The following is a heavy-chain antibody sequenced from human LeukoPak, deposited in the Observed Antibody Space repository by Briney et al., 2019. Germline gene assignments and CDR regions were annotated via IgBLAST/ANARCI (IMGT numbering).Heavy chain of an antibody. J-gene: IGHJ2*01. CDR1: GFAFSSYA. CDR2: ISYDGSYK. D-gene: IGHD1/OR15-1a*01. CDR3: AKGTGNWYFDL. V-gene: IGHV3-30*18. Sequence: GGSLRLSCAASGFAFSSYAMHWVRQAPGKGLEWVAVISYDGSYKYYADSVKGRFTISRDNSKNTLYLQMDTLRTEDTAVFYCAKGTGNWYFDLWGRGTLVTVSS.